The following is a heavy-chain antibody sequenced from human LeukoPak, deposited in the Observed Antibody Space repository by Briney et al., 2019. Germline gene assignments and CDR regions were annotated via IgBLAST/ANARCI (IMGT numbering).Heavy chain of an antibody. Sequence: ASVKVSCKASGYTFTSYYMHWVRQAPGQGLEWMGWISAYNGNTNYAQKLQGRVTMTTDTSTSTAYMELRSLRSDDTAVYYCARDIDFWSGSNFDYWGQGTLVTVSS. CDR1: GYTFTSYY. V-gene: IGHV1-18*04. CDR2: ISAYNGNT. J-gene: IGHJ4*02. CDR3: ARDIDFWSGSNFDY. D-gene: IGHD3-3*01.